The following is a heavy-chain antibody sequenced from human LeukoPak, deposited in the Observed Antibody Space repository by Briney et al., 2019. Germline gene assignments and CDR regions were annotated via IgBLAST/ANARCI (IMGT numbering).Heavy chain of an antibody. CDR1: GGSVSGFY. V-gene: IGHV4-59*02. Sequence: ASETLSLTCTASGGSVSGFYWSWIRQPPGKGLEWIGSVYYSGGTNYNPSLKSRVAISADTSKNQFSLKLSSVTAADMAVYYCARASHDYGDYSHFDYWGQGTLVTVSS. D-gene: IGHD4-17*01. J-gene: IGHJ4*02. CDR3: ARASHDYGDYSHFDY. CDR2: VYYSGGT.